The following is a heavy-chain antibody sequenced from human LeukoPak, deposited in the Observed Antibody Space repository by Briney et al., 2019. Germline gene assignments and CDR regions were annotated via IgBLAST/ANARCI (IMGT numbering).Heavy chain of an antibody. J-gene: IGHJ6*03. D-gene: IGHD3-9*01. CDR3: AKDLNDWNYFYYYYLDV. Sequence: ASVTVSCKASGYSFANYYIHWVRRAPGQGLEWMGVINPTGGVATYAQRCQGRLTMSRDTSTTTVYMELSSLKSEDTAVYYCAKDLNDWNYFYYYYLDVWGIGTMVTVSS. CDR1: GYSFANYY. CDR2: INPTGGVA. V-gene: IGHV1-46*01.